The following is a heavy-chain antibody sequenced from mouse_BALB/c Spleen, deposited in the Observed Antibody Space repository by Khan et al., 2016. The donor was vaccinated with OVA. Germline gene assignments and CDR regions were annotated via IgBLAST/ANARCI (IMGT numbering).Heavy chain of an antibody. CDR3: TRSILLYFDY. CDR2: IDPENGNT. V-gene: IGHV14-1*02. Sequence: VQLKESGAELVRPGALVKLSCKGSGFNIKDYYMQWVKQRPEQGLEWIGWIDPENGNTKYDPKFQGKASITADTSSNTAYLQLSRLTSEDHAVYYCTRSILLYFDYWGQGTTLTVSS. D-gene: IGHD2-3*01. J-gene: IGHJ2*01. CDR1: GFNIKDYY.